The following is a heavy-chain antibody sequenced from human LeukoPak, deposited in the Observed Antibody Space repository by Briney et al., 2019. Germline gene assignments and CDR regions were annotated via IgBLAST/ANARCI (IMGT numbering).Heavy chain of an antibody. CDR1: GGTFSSYT. J-gene: IGHJ5*02. CDR2: AIPIFGTT. D-gene: IGHD3-3*01. Sequence: SVKVSCKASGGTFSSYTINWVRQAPGQGLEWMGGAIPIFGTTNYAQKFQGRVTFTADESTSTAYMELSSLRSEDTAVYYCAREQCTSSYCFNWFDPWGQGTLVTVSS. CDR3: AREQCTSSYCFNWFDP. V-gene: IGHV1-69*13.